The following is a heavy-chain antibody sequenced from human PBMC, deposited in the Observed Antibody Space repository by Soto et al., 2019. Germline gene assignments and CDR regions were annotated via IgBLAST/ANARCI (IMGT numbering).Heavy chain of an antibody. V-gene: IGHV4-39*01. Sequence: SETLSLTCSVSGGSISSSSYYWGWIRQPPGKGLEWIGSIYYSGSTYYNPSLKSRVTISVDTSKNQFSLKLSSVTAADTAVYYCXRLRYYYDSSGYYQFDYWGQGTLVTVSS. CDR3: XRLRYYYDSSGYYQFDY. D-gene: IGHD3-22*01. J-gene: IGHJ4*02. CDR1: GGSISSSSYY. CDR2: IYYSGST.